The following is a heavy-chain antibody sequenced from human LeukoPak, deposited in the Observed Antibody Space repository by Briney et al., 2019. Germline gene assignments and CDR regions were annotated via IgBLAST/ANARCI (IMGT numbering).Heavy chain of an antibody. CDR3: ARLHSSTAYYMDV. CDR2: IYYSGST. J-gene: IGHJ6*03. D-gene: IGHD2-2*01. V-gene: IGHV4-61*01. Sequence: LETLSLTCTVSGGSISSDTYYWSWIRQPPGKGLEWIGYIYYSGSTNYNPSLKSRVTISVDTSKNQFSLKLSSVTAADTAVYYCARLHSSTAYYMDVWGKGTTVTVSS. CDR1: GGSISSDTYY.